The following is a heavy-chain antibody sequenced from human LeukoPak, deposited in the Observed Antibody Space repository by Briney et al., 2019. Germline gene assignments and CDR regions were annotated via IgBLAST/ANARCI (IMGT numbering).Heavy chain of an antibody. V-gene: IGHV4-30-4*01. CDR1: GGSLSCGDYY. CDR3: ARAEKVERATLTFNWVRPERRYYSGLDV. D-gene: IGHD1-14*01. J-gene: IGHJ6*02. CDR2: SFYSGNT. Sequence: SETLSLTCTVSGGSLSCGDYYWSWLRQPPGTGLKWIGYSFYSGNTYYNPSLKSRIGTAIDTSKNQFSLRLNSVTAADTAVYYCARAEKVERATLTFNWVRPERRYYSGLDVWGQGSAVIVSS.